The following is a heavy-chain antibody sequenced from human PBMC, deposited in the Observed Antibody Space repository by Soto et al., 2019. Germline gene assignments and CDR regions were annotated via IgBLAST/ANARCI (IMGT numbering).Heavy chain of an antibody. V-gene: IGHV4-39*01. CDR2: IYYSGST. Sequence: SETLSLTCTVSGGSISSSSYYWGWIRQPPGKGLEWIGSIYYSGSTYYNPSLKSRVTISVDTSKNQFSLKLSSVTAADTAVYYCARYCSGGSCYRFWFDHWGQGTLVTVSS. J-gene: IGHJ5*02. CDR1: GGSISSSSYY. D-gene: IGHD2-15*01. CDR3: ARYCSGGSCYRFWFDH.